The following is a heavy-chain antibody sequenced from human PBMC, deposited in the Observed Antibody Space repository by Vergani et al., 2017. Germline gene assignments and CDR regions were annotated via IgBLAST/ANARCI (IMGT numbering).Heavy chain of an antibody. CDR2: ISYDGSNK. V-gene: IGHV3-30-3*01. CDR1: GFTFSSYA. D-gene: IGHD5-18*01. J-gene: IGHJ4*02. Sequence: QVQLVESGGGVVQPGRSLRLSCAASGFTFSSYAMHWVRQAPGKGLEWVAVISYDGSNKYYADSVKGRFTISRDNSKNTLYLQMNSLRAEDTAVYYCARSPPDSYGHLNFDYWGQGTLVTVSS. CDR3: ARSPPDSYGHLNFDY.